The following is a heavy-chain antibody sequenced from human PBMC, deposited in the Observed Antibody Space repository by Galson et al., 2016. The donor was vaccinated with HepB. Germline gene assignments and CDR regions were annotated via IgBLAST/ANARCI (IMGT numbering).Heavy chain of an antibody. CDR2: IYWNDEK. CDR3: AHFDYGSQSFDY. Sequence: PALVKPTQTLTLTCTFSGFSLSTSLVGVGWIRQPPGEALEWLALIYWNDEKRYSPSLKSGLTSTKDTPKNQVVLTVTNLDPVDTATYYCAHFDYGSQSFDYWGQGTLVTVSS. D-gene: IGHD3-16*01. V-gene: IGHV2-5*01. J-gene: IGHJ4*02. CDR1: GFSLSTSLVG.